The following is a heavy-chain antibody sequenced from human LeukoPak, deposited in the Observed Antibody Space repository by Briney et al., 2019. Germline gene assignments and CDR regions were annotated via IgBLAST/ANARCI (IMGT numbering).Heavy chain of an antibody. CDR1: GFTFSSYG. CDR3: AREAARVVAAHFDY. Sequence: GRSLRLSCAASGFTFSSYGMHWVRQAPGKGLEWVAAIWYDGSNKYYADSVKGRFTISRDNAKNSLYLRMNSLRAEDTAVYYCAREAARVVAAHFDYWGQGTLVTVSS. V-gene: IGHV3-33*01. D-gene: IGHD2-15*01. J-gene: IGHJ4*02. CDR2: IWYDGSNK.